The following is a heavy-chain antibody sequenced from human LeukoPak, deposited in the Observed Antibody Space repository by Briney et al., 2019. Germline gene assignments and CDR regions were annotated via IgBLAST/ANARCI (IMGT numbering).Heavy chain of an antibody. Sequence: SQTLSLTCAISGDSVSSNRAAWNWIRQSPSRGLEWLGRTYYRSKWYTAYAVSVKSRIAINTDTSKNQLSLQLNSVTPEDTAVYYCARDRPGAGDYNYFDYWGQGTQVTVSS. CDR1: GDSVSSNRAA. V-gene: IGHV6-1*01. D-gene: IGHD2-21*02. CDR2: TYYRSKWYT. CDR3: ARDRPGAGDYNYFDY. J-gene: IGHJ4*02.